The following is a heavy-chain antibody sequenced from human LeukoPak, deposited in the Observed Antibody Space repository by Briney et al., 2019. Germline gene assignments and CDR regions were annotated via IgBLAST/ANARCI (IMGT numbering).Heavy chain of an antibody. Sequence: GGSLRLSCAASGFTFSSYAMSWVRQAPGKGLEWVSSITTSSAYIYYADSVKGRFTISRDNAKNSLCLQMNSLRAEDTAVYYCARGTPKYASGSHDAFDIWGQGTMVTVSS. CDR1: GFTFSSYA. CDR2: ITTSSAYI. V-gene: IGHV3-21*01. CDR3: ARGTPKYASGSHDAFDI. J-gene: IGHJ3*02. D-gene: IGHD3-10*01.